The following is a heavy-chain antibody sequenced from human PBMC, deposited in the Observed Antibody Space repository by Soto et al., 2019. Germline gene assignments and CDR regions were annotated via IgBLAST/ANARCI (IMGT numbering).Heavy chain of an antibody. V-gene: IGHV3-33*01. D-gene: IGHD6-13*01. CDR1: GFTLSNYG. J-gene: IGHJ6*02. CDR2: IWYDGSNK. Sequence: GGSLRLSCAASGFTLSNYGMQWVRQAPGKGLEWVSVIWYDGSNKYYADSVKGRFTISKDNSKNTLYLQMNSLRVEDTAVYYCARESGYINDMDVWGQGTTVTVSS. CDR3: ARESGYINDMDV.